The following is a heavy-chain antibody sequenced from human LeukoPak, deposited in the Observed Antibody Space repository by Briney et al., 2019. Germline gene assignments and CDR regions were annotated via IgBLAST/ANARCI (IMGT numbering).Heavy chain of an antibody. D-gene: IGHD2-2*01. J-gene: IGHJ4*02. CDR3: ARVGDYCSSTSCYEFDY. Sequence: SETLSLTCTVSGGSISSYYWNWIRQPPGKGLEWIGYMYYSGSTNYNPSLKSRVIISIDTSKNQFSLKLSSVTAADTAVYYCARVGDYCSSTSCYEFDYWGQGTLVTVSS. CDR1: GGSISSYY. V-gene: IGHV4-59*01. CDR2: MYYSGST.